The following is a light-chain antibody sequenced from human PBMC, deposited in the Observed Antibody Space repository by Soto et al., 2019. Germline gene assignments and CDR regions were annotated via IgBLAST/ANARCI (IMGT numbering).Light chain of an antibody. CDR1: SGDVGDYNS. CDR3: SSYTTSSALDYV. CDR2: EVS. V-gene: IGLV2-14*01. Sequence: QSVLTQPASLSGSPGQSITISCTGTSGDVGDYNSVSWYQQHPGKAPKLLIYEVSNRPSGVSNRFSGSKSGNTASLTISGLQTDDEADYYCSSYTTSSALDYVFGTGTKVTVL. J-gene: IGLJ1*01.